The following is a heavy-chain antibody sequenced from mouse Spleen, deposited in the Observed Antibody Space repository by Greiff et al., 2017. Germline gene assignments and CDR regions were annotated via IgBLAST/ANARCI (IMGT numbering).Heavy chain of an antibody. CDR3: ARDLLSTGRHY. CDR2: IHPNSGST. V-gene: IGHV1-64*01. J-gene: IGHJ2*01. CDR1: GYTFTSYW. Sequence: QVQLQQPGAELVKPGASVKLSCKASGYTFTSYWMHWVKQRPGQGLEWIGMIHPNSGSTNYNEKFKSKATLTVDKSSSTAYMQLSSLTSEDSAVYYCARDLLSTGRHYWGQGTTLTVSS. D-gene: IGHD1-1*01.